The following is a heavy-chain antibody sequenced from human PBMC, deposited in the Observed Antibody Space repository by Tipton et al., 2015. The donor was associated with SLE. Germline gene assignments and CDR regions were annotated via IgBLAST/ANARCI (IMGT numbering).Heavy chain of an antibody. CDR1: GGSISGTSYY. Sequence: LRLSCTVSGGSISGTSYYWGWIRQPPGKGLEWIGSTFYTGSTYYNPSLKSRLTLSVDTAKRQFSLRLRSVTAADTAVYYCARVVRLLGAAGHFDTWSQGTLVTVSS. V-gene: IGHV4-39*07. D-gene: IGHD6-13*01. CDR3: ARVVRLLGAAGHFDT. J-gene: IGHJ4*02. CDR2: TFYTGST.